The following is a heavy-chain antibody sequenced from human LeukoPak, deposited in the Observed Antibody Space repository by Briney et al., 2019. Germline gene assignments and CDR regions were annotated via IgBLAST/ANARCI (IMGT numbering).Heavy chain of an antibody. CDR2: ISSSGSTI. V-gene: IGHV3-11*01. J-gene: IGHJ6*02. CDR1: GFTFSDYY. Sequence: GWSLRLSCAASGFTFSDYYMSWIRQAPGKGLEWVSYISSSGSTIYYADSVKGRFTISRDNAKNSLYLQMNSLRAEDTAVYYCARVITMVRGVIDYYYGMDVWGQGTTVTVSS. D-gene: IGHD3-10*01. CDR3: ARVITMVRGVIDYYYGMDV.